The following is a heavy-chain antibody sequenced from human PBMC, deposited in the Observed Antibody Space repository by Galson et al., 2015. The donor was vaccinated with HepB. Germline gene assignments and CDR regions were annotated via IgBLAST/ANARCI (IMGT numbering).Heavy chain of an antibody. CDR1: GGTSSSYA. CDR3: ARAGLGSIYQPTHFQH. D-gene: IGHD2-2*01. Sequence: SVKVSCKASGGTSSSYAISWVRQAPGQGLEWMGGIIPIFGTANYAQKFQGRVTITADESTSTDYMELSSLRSEDTAVYYCARAGLGSIYQPTHFQHWGQGTLVTVSS. J-gene: IGHJ1*01. CDR2: IIPIFGTA. V-gene: IGHV1-69*13.